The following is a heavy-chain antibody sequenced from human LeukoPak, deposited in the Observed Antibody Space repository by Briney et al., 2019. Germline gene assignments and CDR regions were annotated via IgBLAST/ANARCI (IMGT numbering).Heavy chain of an antibody. Sequence: GGSLRLSCAASGFTFSSYWMIWVRQAPGKGLEWVANIKQDGSEKYYVDSVKGRFTISRDNSKNSLYLQMNSPRAEDTAVYYCARIDASHYYFDFWGQGTLVTVSS. CDR2: IKQDGSEK. J-gene: IGHJ4*02. CDR3: ARIDASHYYFDF. V-gene: IGHV3-7*01. CDR1: GFTFSSYW.